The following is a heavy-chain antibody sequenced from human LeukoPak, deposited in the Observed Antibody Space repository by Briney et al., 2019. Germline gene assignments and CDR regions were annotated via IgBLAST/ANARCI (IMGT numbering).Heavy chain of an antibody. J-gene: IGHJ4*02. CDR1: GYTFTGYY. Sequence: ASVKVSCKASGYTFTGYYMHWVRQAPGQGLEWMGWINPNSDGTNYAQKFQGRVTMTRDTSISTAYMELSRLRSDDTAVYYCASDQVEASEGIAVAGTDYWGQGTLVTVSS. V-gene: IGHV1-2*02. CDR3: ASDQVEASEGIAVAGTDY. D-gene: IGHD6-19*01. CDR2: INPNSDGT.